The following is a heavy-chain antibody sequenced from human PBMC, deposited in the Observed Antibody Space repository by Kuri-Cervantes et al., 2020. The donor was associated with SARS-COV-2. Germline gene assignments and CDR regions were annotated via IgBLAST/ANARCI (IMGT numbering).Heavy chain of an antibody. Sequence: GSLRLSCTVSGVSISSYYWSWIRQPPGKGLEWIGEINHSGSTNYNPSLKSRVTISVDTSKNQFSLKLSSVTAADTAVYYCARHRDYGEIDYWGQGTLVTVSS. CDR2: INHSGST. D-gene: IGHD4/OR15-4a*01. J-gene: IGHJ4*02. V-gene: IGHV4-34*01. CDR3: ARHRDYGEIDY. CDR1: GVSISSYY.